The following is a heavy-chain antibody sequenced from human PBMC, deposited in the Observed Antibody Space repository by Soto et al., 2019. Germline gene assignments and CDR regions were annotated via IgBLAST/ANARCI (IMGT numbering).Heavy chain of an antibody. CDR3: AREMISLLGYCSGGSCYGEAFDI. J-gene: IGHJ3*02. V-gene: IGHV3-7*01. Sequence: GGSLRLSCAASGFTFSSYWMSWVRQAPGKGLEWVANIKQDGSEKYYVDSVKGRFTISRDNAKNSLYLQMNSLRAEETAVYYCAREMISLLGYCSGGSCYGEAFDIWGQGTMVTVSS. CDR1: GFTFSSYW. CDR2: IKQDGSEK. D-gene: IGHD2-15*01.